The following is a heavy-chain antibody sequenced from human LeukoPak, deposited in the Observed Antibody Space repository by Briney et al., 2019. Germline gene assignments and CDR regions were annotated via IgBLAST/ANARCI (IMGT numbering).Heavy chain of an antibody. D-gene: IGHD3-22*01. CDR2: IYYSGST. Sequence: SETLSLTCTVSGGSISGYYWSWIRQPPGKGLECIGYIYYSGSTNYNPSLKSRVTISVDTSRNQYSLKLTSVTAADTAVYYCAKVSDRDSSGYYWGFEYWGQGTLVTVSS. J-gene: IGHJ4*02. CDR1: GGSISGYY. CDR3: AKVSDRDSSGYYWGFEY. V-gene: IGHV4-59*08.